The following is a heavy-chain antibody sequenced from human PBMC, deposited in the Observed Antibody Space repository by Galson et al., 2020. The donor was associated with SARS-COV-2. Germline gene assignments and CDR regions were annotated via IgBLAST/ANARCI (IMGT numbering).Heavy chain of an antibody. CDR3: ARERWYYYGSGGCKWFDP. J-gene: IGHJ5*02. D-gene: IGHD3-10*01. V-gene: IGHV3-20*04. CDR2: INWNGGST. Sequence: GGSLRLSCAASGFTFDDYGMSWVRQAPGKGLEWVSGINWNGGSTGYADSVKGRFTISRDNAKNSLYLQMNSLRAEDTALYYCARERWYYYGSGGCKWFDPWGQGTLVTVSS. CDR1: GFTFDDYG.